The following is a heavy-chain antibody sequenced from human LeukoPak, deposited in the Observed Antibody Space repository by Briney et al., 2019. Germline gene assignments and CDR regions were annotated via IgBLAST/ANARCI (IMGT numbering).Heavy chain of an antibody. CDR3: XXLWFGELYLPFDY. D-gene: IGHD3-10*01. V-gene: IGHV3-21*01. Sequence: GGSLRLSCAASGFTFNKYSMNWVRQAPGKGLEWVASISSSSVYIHYADLVKGRFTISRDNAKNLMFLQMNSLRVEDTAVYYXXXLWFGELYLPFDYWGQGSLVTVSS. CDR2: ISSSSVYI. CDR1: GFTFNKYS. J-gene: IGHJ4*02.